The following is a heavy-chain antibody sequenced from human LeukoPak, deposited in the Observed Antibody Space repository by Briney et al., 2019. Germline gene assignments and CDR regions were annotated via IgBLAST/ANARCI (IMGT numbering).Heavy chain of an antibody. CDR2: IGTVDDT. V-gene: IGHV3-13*01. D-gene: IGHD1-1*01. J-gene: IGHJ6*02. Sequence: PGGSLRLSCAASGFTFSTYDMHWVRQVTGKGLEWVSAIGTVDDTYYLGSVKGRFTISRENAKNVLYLQMSSLRVEDTAVYYCAREIRETVFTRHHYYGIDVWGQGTTVIVSS. CDR1: GFTFSTYD. CDR3: AREIRETVFTRHHYYGIDV.